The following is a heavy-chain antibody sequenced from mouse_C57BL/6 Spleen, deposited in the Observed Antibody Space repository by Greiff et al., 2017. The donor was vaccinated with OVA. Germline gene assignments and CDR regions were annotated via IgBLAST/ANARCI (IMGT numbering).Heavy chain of an antibody. CDR1: GFTFSDYG. V-gene: IGHV5-17*01. Sequence: EVKLMESGGGLVKPGGSLKLSCAASGFTFSDYGMHWVRQAPEKGLEWVAYISSGSSTIYYADTVKGRFTLSRTNAKNTLFLQMTSLRSEDTAMYYCARPHYYGSSYEDYYAMDYWGQGTSVTVSS. D-gene: IGHD1-1*01. CDR3: ARPHYYGSSYEDYYAMDY. J-gene: IGHJ4*01. CDR2: ISSGSSTI.